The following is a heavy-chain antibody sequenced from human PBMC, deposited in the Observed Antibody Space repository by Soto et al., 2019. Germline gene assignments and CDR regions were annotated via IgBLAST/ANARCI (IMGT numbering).Heavy chain of an antibody. CDR3: ARIDPYNYYYYGMDV. J-gene: IGHJ6*02. D-gene: IGHD2-2*02. V-gene: IGHV2-70*11. CDR2: IDWDDDK. CDR1: GFSLSTSGMC. Sequence: SGPTLGNPTQTLTLNCTFSGFSLSTSGMCVSWIRQPPGKALEWLARIDWDDDKYYSTSLKTRLTISKDTSKNQVVLTMTNMDPVDTATYYCARIDPYNYYYYGMDVWGQGTTVTVSS.